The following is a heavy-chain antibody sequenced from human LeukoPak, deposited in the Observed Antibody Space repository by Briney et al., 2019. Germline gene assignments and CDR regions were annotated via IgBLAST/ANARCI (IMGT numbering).Heavy chain of an antibody. D-gene: IGHD2-2*02. Sequence: GASVKVSCKASGYTFTGYYIHWVRQAPGQGLEWMGWINPNSGGTNYAQKFQGRVTMTRDTSISTAYMELSRLRSDDTAVYYCARDIGYCSSTSCYTYWGQGTLVTVSS. CDR2: INPNSGGT. V-gene: IGHV1-2*02. J-gene: IGHJ4*02. CDR1: GYTFTGYY. CDR3: ARDIGYCSSTSCYTY.